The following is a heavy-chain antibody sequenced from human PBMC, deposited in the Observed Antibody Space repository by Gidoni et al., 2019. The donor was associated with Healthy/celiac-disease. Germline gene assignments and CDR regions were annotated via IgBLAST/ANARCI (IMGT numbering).Heavy chain of an antibody. CDR1: GYTFTGYY. V-gene: IGHV1-2*02. Sequence: QVQLVQSGDEVKKTGASVKVSCTDSGYTFTGYYMHWVRQAPGQGLEWMGWINPNSGVTNYAQKFQGMVTMTRDTSISTAYMELSRLRSDDTAVYYCARERYGDNPDYWGQGTLVTVSS. D-gene: IGHD4-17*01. CDR3: ARERYGDNPDY. CDR2: INPNSGVT. J-gene: IGHJ4*02.